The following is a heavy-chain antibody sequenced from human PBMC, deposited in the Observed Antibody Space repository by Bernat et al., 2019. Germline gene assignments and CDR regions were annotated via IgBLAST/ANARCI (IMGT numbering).Heavy chain of an antibody. CDR3: ARLLADPSSDVFDI. J-gene: IGHJ3*02. CDR1: GFTFSSYS. V-gene: IGHV3-21*05. Sequence: EVQLVESGGGLVKPGGSLRLSCAASGFTFSSYSMNWVRQAPGKGLEWVSYISSSSSYIYYADSVKGRFTISRDNAKNSLYLQMNSLRAEDTAVYYCARLLADPSSDVFDIWGQGTMVTVSS. CDR2: ISSSSSYI. D-gene: IGHD6-13*01.